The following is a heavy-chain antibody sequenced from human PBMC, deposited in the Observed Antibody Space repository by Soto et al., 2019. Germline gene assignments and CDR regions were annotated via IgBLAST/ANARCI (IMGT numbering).Heavy chain of an antibody. CDR3: ARGLLEPALSWLCDY. Sequence: GGSLRLSCAASGFTFSKYVIHWVRQSPGKGLEWVAVISFDGNNKYYADSVKGRFTISRDNSKNTLYLQMNSLRLDDTAVYYCARGLLEPALSWLCDYWGRGTLVTVSS. CDR2: ISFDGNNK. D-gene: IGHD1-1*01. J-gene: IGHJ4*02. V-gene: IGHV3-30*03. CDR1: GFTFSKYV.